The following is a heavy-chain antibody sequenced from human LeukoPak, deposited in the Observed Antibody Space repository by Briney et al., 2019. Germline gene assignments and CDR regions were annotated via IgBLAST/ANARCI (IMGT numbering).Heavy chain of an antibody. J-gene: IGHJ6*03. V-gene: IGHV4-39*07. CDR3: ARVGWAAAGLYYYFYYMDV. Sequence: SETLSLTCTVSGGSINSSSYYWGWIRQPPGKGLEWIGSIYYSGSTYYNPSLKSRVTISVDTSKNQFSLKLSSVTAADTAVYYCARVGWAAAGLYYYFYYMDVWGKGTTVTVSS. D-gene: IGHD6-13*01. CDR2: IYYSGST. CDR1: GGSINSSSYY.